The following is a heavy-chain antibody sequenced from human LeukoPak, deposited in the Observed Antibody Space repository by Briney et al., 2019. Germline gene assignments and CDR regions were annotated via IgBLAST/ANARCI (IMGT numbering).Heavy chain of an antibody. CDR2: IRYDGSNK. Sequence: GGSLRLSCAASGFTFSSYGMHWVRQAPGKGLEWVAFIRYDGSNKYYADSVKGRFTISRDNSKNTLYLQMNSLRAEDTAVYYCARDLAPMVRGVIIGAFDIWGQGTVVTVSS. J-gene: IGHJ3*02. CDR3: ARDLAPMVRGVIIGAFDI. CDR1: GFTFSSYG. D-gene: IGHD3-10*01. V-gene: IGHV3-30*02.